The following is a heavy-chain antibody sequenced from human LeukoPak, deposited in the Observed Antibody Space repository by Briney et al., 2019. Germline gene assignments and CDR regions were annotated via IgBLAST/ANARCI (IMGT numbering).Heavy chain of an antibody. CDR2: ISSSSSYI. CDR3: ARGTYSSSYYSRLESDAFDI. D-gene: IGHD6-13*01. CDR1: GFTFSSYS. Sequence: PGGSLRLPCAASGFTFSSYSMNWVRQAPGKGLEWVSSISSSSSYIYYADSVKGRFTISRDNAKNSLYLQMNSLRAEDTAVYYCARGTYSSSYYSRLESDAFDIWGQGTMVTVSS. J-gene: IGHJ3*02. V-gene: IGHV3-21*01.